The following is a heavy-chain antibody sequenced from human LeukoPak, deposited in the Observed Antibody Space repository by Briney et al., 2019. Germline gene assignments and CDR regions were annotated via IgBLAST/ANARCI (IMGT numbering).Heavy chain of an antibody. Sequence: PVKVSCKASGGTFSSYAISWVRQAPGQGLEWMGGIIPIFGTANYAQKFQGRVTITADKSTSTAYMELSSLRSEDTAVYYCARGPLGDYGDYTTADYWGQGTLVTVSS. J-gene: IGHJ4*02. CDR1: GGTFSSYA. CDR2: IIPIFGTA. V-gene: IGHV1-69*06. CDR3: ARGPLGDYGDYTTADY. D-gene: IGHD4-17*01.